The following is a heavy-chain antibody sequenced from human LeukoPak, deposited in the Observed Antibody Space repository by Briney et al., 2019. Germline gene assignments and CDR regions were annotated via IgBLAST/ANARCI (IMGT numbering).Heavy chain of an antibody. V-gene: IGHV3-30-3*01. CDR2: ISYDGSNK. J-gene: IGHJ3*01. D-gene: IGHD1-1*01. Sequence: PGGSLRLSCAASGFTFSSYAMHWVRQAPGKGLEWVAVISYDGSNKYYADSVKGRFTISRDNSKNTLYLQMNSLRAEGTAVYYCARIGRRPEWGQGTMVTVSS. CDR3: ARIGRRPE. CDR1: GFTFSSYA.